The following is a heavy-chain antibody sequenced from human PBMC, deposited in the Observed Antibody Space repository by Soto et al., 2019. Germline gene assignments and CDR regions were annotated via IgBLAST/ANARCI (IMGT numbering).Heavy chain of an antibody. Sequence: ASVKVSCKASGYTFTSYGISWVRQAPGQGLEWMGWISAYNGNTNYAQKLQGRVTMTTDTSTSTAYMELRSLRSDDTAVYYCARDYDLWSGYSNWLDPWGQVTLVTVSS. J-gene: IGHJ5*02. D-gene: IGHD3-3*01. CDR2: ISAYNGNT. CDR3: ARDYDLWSGYSNWLDP. V-gene: IGHV1-18*04. CDR1: GYTFTSYG.